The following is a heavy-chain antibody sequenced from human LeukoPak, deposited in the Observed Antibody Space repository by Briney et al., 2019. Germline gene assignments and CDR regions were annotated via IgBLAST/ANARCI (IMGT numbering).Heavy chain of an antibody. D-gene: IGHD1-26*01. CDR3: ARDLDQYSGRYGGFGHDF. J-gene: IGHJ4*02. CDR1: GYTFTSYG. V-gene: IGHV1-18*01. Sequence: ASVNVSCKASGYTFTSYGINWVRQAPGQGLEWMGWISTYNGNTNYAQKLQGRVTMTTDTSTSTAYMELRSLRSDDTAVYYCARDLDQYSGRYGGFGHDFWGQGTLVTVSS. CDR2: ISTYNGNT.